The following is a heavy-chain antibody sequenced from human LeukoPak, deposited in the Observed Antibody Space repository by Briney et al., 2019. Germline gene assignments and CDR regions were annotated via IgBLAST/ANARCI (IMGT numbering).Heavy chain of an antibody. CDR2: ISYDGSNK. V-gene: IGHV3-30-3*01. D-gene: IGHD2-2*01. Sequence: GGSLRLSCAASGFTFSSYAMHRVRQAPGKGLEWVAVISYDGSNKYYADSVKGRFTISRDNSKNTLYLQMNSLRAEDTAVYYCARDVTSWVPAAPLPIWFDPWGQGTLVTVSS. CDR1: GFTFSSYA. J-gene: IGHJ5*02. CDR3: ARDVTSWVPAAPLPIWFDP.